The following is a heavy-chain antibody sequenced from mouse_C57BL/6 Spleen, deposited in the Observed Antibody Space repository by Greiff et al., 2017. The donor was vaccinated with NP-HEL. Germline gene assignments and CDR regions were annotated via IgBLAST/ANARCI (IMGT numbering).Heavy chain of an antibody. CDR2: ISRGGSTT. CDR1: GFTFSDYG. Sequence: EVKVVESGGGLVKPGASLKLSCAASGFTFSDYGMHWVRQAPEKGLEWVAYISRGGSTTNYADTVKGRFTFTGDNATNTLFLQMTSLRSEDTAMYYCARRVTVVADYYAVDYWRRGTAVAVSS. D-gene: IGHD1-1*01. V-gene: IGHV5-17*01. CDR3: ARRVTVVADYYAVDY. J-gene: IGHJ4*01.